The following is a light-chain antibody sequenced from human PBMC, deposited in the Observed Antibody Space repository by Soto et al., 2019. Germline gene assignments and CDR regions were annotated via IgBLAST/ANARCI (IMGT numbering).Light chain of an antibody. CDR2: GNV. J-gene: IGLJ1*01. Sequence: QSALTQPPSVSGAPGQRVTISRTGSSSNIGAGYDVHWYQQLPGTAPKLLIYGNVIRPSGVPDRFSGSKSGTSASLAITGLLAEHEADYYCQSYDSSLSAYVFGTGTKLTVL. V-gene: IGLV1-40*01. CDR1: SSNIGAGYD. CDR3: QSYDSSLSAYV.